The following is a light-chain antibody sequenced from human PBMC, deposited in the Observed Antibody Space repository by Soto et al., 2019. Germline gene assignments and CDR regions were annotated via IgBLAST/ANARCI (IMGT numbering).Light chain of an antibody. Sequence: EIVLTQSPATLSLSPGERATLSCRASQSVGTYLAWYQQKRGQSPRLLIYGASKRAPGIPARFSGSGSGTDFPLTISSLEPEDFAVYHCLQRSIGFTFGPGTKVEVK. CDR2: GAS. CDR3: LQRSIGFT. J-gene: IGKJ3*01. V-gene: IGKV3-11*01. CDR1: QSVGTY.